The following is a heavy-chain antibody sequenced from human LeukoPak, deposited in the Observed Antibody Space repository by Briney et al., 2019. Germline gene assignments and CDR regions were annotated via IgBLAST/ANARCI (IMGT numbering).Heavy chain of an antibody. D-gene: IGHD3-22*01. CDR3: RNYYYSSGYFSDY. CDR1: GGSFSGYS. J-gene: IGHJ4*02. CDR2: INHSGST. Sequence: SETLSLTCAVSGGSFSGYSWSWIRQPPGKGLEWIGEINHSGSTNYNPSLKSRVTISVDTSKKQFSLKLSSVTAADTAVYYCRNYYYSSGYFSDYWGQGTLVTVSS. V-gene: IGHV4-34*01.